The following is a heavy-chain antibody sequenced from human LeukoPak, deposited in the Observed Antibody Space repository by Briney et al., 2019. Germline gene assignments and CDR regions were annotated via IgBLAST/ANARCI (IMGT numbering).Heavy chain of an antibody. CDR1: GGCVSSGSYY. CDR2: IYESRST. V-gene: IGHV4-61*01. J-gene: IGHJ3*02. CDR3: ARGGSWAAFDI. Sequence: KTSETLSLTCSVSGGCVSSGSYYWSWIRQPPGKGLEFSGYIYESRSTTSNPSLKSRVTISVDTSKNQFSLNLRSVTAADTAVYYCARGGSWAAFDIWGPGTMVTVSS. D-gene: IGHD1-26*01.